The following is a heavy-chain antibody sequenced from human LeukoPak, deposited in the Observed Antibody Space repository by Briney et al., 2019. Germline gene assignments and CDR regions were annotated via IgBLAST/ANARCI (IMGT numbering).Heavy chain of an antibody. V-gene: IGHV4-61*02. D-gene: IGHD3-3*01. CDR3: ARQPITIFGVTDAFDI. CDR2: IYTSGST. J-gene: IGHJ3*02. CDR1: GGSISSGSYY. Sequence: SETLSLTCTVSGGSISSGSYYWSWIRQPAGKGLEWIGRIYTSGSTNYNPSLKSRVTISVDTSKNQFSLKLSSVTAADTAVYYCARQPITIFGVTDAFDIWGQGTMVTVSS.